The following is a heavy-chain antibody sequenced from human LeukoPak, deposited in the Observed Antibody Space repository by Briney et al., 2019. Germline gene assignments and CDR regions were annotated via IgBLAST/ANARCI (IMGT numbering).Heavy chain of an antibody. CDR1: GGTFSSYA. V-gene: IGHV1-69*13. J-gene: IGHJ4*02. D-gene: IGHD4-17*01. CDR3: ATYGDYRDFDY. CDR2: IIPIFGTA. Sequence: ASAKVSCKASGGTFSSYAISWVRQAPGQGLEWMGGIIPIFGTANYAQKFQGRVTITADESTSTAYMELSSLRSEDTAVYYCATYGDYRDFDYWGQGTLVTVSS.